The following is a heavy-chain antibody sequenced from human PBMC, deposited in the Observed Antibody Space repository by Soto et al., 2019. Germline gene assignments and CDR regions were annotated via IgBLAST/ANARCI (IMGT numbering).Heavy chain of an antibody. V-gene: IGHV3-33*01. Sequence: QVQLVESGGGVVQPGRSLRLSCAASGFSFSRYGMHWVRQAAGKGLEWVALIWYDGSNQYYADSVKGRFSISRDNSKNTVYLQMNRLRAEDTAVNYCVRDLDYEDLWGQGTLFTVSS. CDR3: VRDLDYEDL. CDR2: IWYDGSNQ. J-gene: IGHJ3*01. D-gene: IGHD4-17*01. CDR1: GFSFSRYG.